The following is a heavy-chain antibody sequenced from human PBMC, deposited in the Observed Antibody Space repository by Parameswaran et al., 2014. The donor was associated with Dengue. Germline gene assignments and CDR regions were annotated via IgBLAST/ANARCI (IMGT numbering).Heavy chain of an antibody. CDR2: INPSGGST. D-gene: IGHD4-17*01. J-gene: IGHJ6*02. V-gene: IGHV1-46*01. Sequence: WVRQAPGQGLEWMGIINPSGGSTSYAQKFQGRVTMTRDTSTSTVYMELSSLRSEDTAVYYCARGIGDYGFDYYYGMDVWGQGTTVTVSS. CDR3: ARGIGDYGFDYYYGMDV.